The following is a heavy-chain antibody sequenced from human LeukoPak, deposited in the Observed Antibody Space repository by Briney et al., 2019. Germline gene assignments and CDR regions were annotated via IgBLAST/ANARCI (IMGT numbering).Heavy chain of an antibody. J-gene: IGHJ4*02. Sequence: SQTLSLTCAVSGGSISSGGYSWSWIRQPPGKGLEWIGYIYQNGNTYYNPSLKSRVTISVDRSKSQFSLNLSSVTAADTAVYYCARGEWDLLFDYWGQGTLVTVSS. D-gene: IGHD1-26*01. CDR1: GGSISSGGYS. CDR2: IYQNGNT. V-gene: IGHV4-30-2*01. CDR3: ARGEWDLLFDY.